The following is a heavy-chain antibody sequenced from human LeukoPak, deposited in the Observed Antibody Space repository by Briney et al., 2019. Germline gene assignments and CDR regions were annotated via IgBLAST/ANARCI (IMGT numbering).Heavy chain of an antibody. V-gene: IGHV4-61*02. D-gene: IGHD1-26*01. CDR3: ARGRSGSHLGDY. J-gene: IGHJ4*02. Sequence: PSETLSLTCTVSGGSISIGSYYWNWIRQPAGKGLEWIGRIYASGSTNYNPSLKSRVTMSVDTSENQFSLKLNSVTAADTAVYYCARGRSGSHLGDYWGQGTLVTVSS. CDR2: IYASGST. CDR1: GGSISIGSYY.